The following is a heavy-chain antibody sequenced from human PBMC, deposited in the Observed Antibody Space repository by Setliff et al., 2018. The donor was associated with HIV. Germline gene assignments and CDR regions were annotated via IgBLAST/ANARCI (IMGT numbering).Heavy chain of an antibody. Sequence: SETLSLTCTVSGGSISGHYWSWIRQPPGKELEWIASMVYTGGTNYNPSLKSRVSVSVDTSKNHFSLKLSSVTAADTAVYYCARRRSSGWYHYFDYWGQGTLVTVSS. V-gene: IGHV4-59*08. J-gene: IGHJ4*02. CDR2: MVYTGGT. CDR3: ARRRSSGWYHYFDY. CDR1: GGSISGHY. D-gene: IGHD6-19*01.